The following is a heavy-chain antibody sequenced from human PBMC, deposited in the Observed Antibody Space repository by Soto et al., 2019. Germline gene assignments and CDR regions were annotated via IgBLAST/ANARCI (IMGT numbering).Heavy chain of an antibody. V-gene: IGHV1-69*08. CDR3: ATDGGSTSSPAYNYFMDV. J-gene: IGHJ6*03. CDR1: GDTFSSYS. CDR2: IIPMVGTP. D-gene: IGHD3-16*01. Sequence: QAQLVQSGAEVKRPGSSVKVSCKASGDTFSSYSISWVRQAPGQGLEWMGRIIPMVGTPNYAQKFKGRVTFSADKSTSTAYMVLNSLISDDTAVYYCATDGGSTSSPAYNYFMDVWGKGTPVTVSS.